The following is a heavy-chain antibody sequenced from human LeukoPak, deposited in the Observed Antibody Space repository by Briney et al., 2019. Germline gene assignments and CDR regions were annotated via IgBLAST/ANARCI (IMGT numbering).Heavy chain of an antibody. V-gene: IGHV1-69*06. CDR3: ARGGPYYYYYYYMDV. CDR1: GGTFSSYD. CDR2: IMPMFGKT. Sequence: SVKVSCKASGGTFSSYDISWVRQAPGQGLEWMGGIMPMFGKTNYAQKFQGRVTTTADKATSTAYMELSSLRSEDTAVYYCARGGPYYYYYYYMDVWGKGTTVTVSS. J-gene: IGHJ6*03.